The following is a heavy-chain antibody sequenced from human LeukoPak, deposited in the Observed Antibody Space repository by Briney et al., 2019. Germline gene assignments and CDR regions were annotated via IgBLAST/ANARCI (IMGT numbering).Heavy chain of an antibody. CDR2: ISGSGGST. CDR3: AKGATMIVVVISFDY. CDR1: GFTFSTYT. D-gene: IGHD3-22*01. Sequence: GGSLRLSCAASGFTFSTYTMNWVRQAPGKGLEWVSAISGSGGSTYYADSVKGRFTISRDNSKNTLYLQMNSLRAEDTAVYYCAKGATMIVVVISFDYWGQGTLVTVSS. J-gene: IGHJ4*02. V-gene: IGHV3-23*01.